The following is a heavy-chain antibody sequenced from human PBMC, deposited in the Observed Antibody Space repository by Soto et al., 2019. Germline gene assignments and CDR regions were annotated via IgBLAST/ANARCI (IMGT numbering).Heavy chain of an antibody. J-gene: IGHJ4*02. CDR3: ARSQWLPFFDY. CDR2: INGGSGDT. D-gene: IGHD6-19*01. Sequence: QVQLVQSGAEVKKPGASVKVSCKASGDTFTAYAIHWVRQAPGQRLEWLGWINGGSGDTKYSQMLQGRVIITRDTSATTAYMDLSSLTSEDTALYYCARSQWLPFFDYWGQGTLVTVSS. CDR1: GDTFTAYA. V-gene: IGHV1-3*01.